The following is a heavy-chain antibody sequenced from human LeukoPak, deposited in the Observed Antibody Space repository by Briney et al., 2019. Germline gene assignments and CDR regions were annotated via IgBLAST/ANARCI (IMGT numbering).Heavy chain of an antibody. J-gene: IGHJ3*02. CDR3: AREPPYYASENFIDAFDI. CDR2: IYTSGST. Sequence: KPSETLSLTCTVSGASISRYQWSWIRQPAGKGLEWLGRIYTSGSTDYNPSLRSRVTMSVDTSKNQFSLKVRSVTAADTAVYYCAREPPYYASENFIDAFDIWGQGTKVTVSS. CDR1: GASISRYQ. V-gene: IGHV4-4*07. D-gene: IGHD3-10*01.